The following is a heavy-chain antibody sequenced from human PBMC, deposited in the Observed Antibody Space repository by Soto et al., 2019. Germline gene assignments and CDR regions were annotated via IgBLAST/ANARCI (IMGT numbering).Heavy chain of an antibody. CDR2: YRSKTDGGTP. CDR3: AIGGGSGSYHAFDI. V-gene: IGHV3-15*07. Sequence: EVQLVESGGGLVEPGGSLRLSCAASGVTVSNVWINWVRQAPGKGLEWVGRYRSKTDGGTPGSATTVRDRFTLSRDDSKNTVYLQSNRLKTQDTAGYYCAIGGGSGSYHAFDIWGQGTVVTVSS. CDR1: GVTVSNVW. J-gene: IGHJ3*02. D-gene: IGHD3-10*01.